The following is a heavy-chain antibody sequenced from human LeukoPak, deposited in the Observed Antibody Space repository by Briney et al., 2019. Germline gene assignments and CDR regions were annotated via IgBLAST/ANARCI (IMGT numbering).Heavy chain of an antibody. CDR3: ARGGAARLHFQN. J-gene: IGHJ1*01. CDR2: IYHSGST. V-gene: IGHV4-61*08. Sequence: TSSETLSLTCTVSGGSISSGGYYWSWIRQPPGKGLEWIGYIYHSGSTNYNPSLQSRVTISVDTSKSQFSLNLNSVTAADTAVYYCARGGAARLHFQNWGQGTLVTVSS. CDR1: GGSISSGGYY. D-gene: IGHD6-6*01.